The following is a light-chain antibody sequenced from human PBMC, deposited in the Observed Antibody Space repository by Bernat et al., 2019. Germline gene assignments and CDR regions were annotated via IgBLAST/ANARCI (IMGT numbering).Light chain of an antibody. J-gene: IGLJ3*02. V-gene: IGLV3-19*01. CDR2: GKN. Sequence: SSELTQDPTVSVALGQTIRITCQGDSLGSPYATWYQQKPGQAPVLVIYGKNNRPSGIPDRFSGSSSGNTASLTITGAQTEDEADYYCSSRDSSGNYVLFGGGTGLTVL. CDR1: SLGSPY. CDR3: SSRDSSGNYVL.